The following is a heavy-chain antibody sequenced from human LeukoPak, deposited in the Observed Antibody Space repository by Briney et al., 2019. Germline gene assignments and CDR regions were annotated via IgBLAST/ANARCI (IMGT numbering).Heavy chain of an antibody. D-gene: IGHD1-26*01. CDR2: MYLSGTT. CDR1: GGSFSGNY. J-gene: IGHJ4*02. Sequence: SETLSLTCAVYGGSFSGNYRSWIRQPPGKGLEWIGEMYLSGTTHSNPSVKSRVTLSIDKSENQFFLNLSSVTAADTAVYYCAGLVGRYSSGLYYYYFDYWGQGTLVTVSS. V-gene: IGHV4-34*01. CDR3: AGLVGRYSSGLYYYYFDY.